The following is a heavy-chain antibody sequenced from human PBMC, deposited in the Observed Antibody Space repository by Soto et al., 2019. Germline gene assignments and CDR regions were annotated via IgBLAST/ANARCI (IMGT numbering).Heavy chain of an antibody. J-gene: IGHJ6*02. CDR3: ASWAYYDILTSYSAYYYGMDV. D-gene: IGHD3-9*01. V-gene: IGHV1-18*01. Sequence: ASVKISCKASGYTFTSYGISWVRQAPGQGLEWMGGIIAFIGTANYAQKLQGRVTMTTDESTSTAYMELSSLRSEDTAVYYCASWAYYDILTSYSAYYYGMDVWGQGTTVTVSS. CDR2: IIAFIGTA. CDR1: GYTFTSYG.